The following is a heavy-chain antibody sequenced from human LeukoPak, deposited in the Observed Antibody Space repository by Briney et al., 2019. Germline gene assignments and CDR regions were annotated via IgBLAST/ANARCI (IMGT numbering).Heavy chain of an antibody. CDR1: GFTFSNYA. CDR3: ARVGSGN. J-gene: IGHJ4*02. V-gene: IGHV3-30*02. CDR2: IRYDGSSA. Sequence: GGSLRLSCAASGFTFSNYAMHWVRQAPGKGLEWVAYIRYDGSSAYYADFVKGRFTISRDNSKNTLYLQMNSLRAEDTAVYYCARVGSGNWGQGTLVTVSS. D-gene: IGHD1-26*01.